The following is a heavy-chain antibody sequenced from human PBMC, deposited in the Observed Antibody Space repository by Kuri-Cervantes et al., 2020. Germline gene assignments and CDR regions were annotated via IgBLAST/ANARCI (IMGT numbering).Heavy chain of an antibody. CDR3: ARGGLGYQNWFDP. J-gene: IGHJ5*02. CDR1: GGSISSGDYY. D-gene: IGHD5-12*01. Sequence: LRLSCAVSGGSISSGDYYWSWIRQPPGKGLEWIGYIYCSGSTYYNPSLKSRVTISVDTSKNQFSLKLSSVTAADTAVYYCARGGLGYQNWFDPWGQGTLVTVSS. V-gene: IGHV4-30-4*01. CDR2: IYCSGST.